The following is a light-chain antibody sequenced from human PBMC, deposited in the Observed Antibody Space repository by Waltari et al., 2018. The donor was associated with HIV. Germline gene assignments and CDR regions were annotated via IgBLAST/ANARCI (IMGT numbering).Light chain of an antibody. J-gene: IGKJ2*01. V-gene: IGKV3-11*01. CDR3: QQRSRWPTA. CDR2: DGS. CDR1: QSVGNS. Sequence: DIVLTQSPATLSLSPGERATLSCRASQSVGNSLAWYQQKPGQAPRLLIYDGSNRATGIPARFSGSGSGTDFTLTISSLDPEDFAVYYCQQRSRWPTAFGQGTKLDIK.